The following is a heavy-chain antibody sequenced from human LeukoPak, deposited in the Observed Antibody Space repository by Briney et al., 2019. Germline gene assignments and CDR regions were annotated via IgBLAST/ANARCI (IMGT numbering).Heavy chain of an antibody. Sequence: GGSLRLSCTVSGFTVSSNSMSWVRQAPGKGLEWVSFIYSDNTHYSDSVKGRFTISRDNSKNTLYLQMNSLRAEDTAVYYCARNPYSASWFDHWGQGTLVTVSS. J-gene: IGHJ5*02. CDR3: ARNPYSASWFDH. V-gene: IGHV3-53*01. CDR1: GFTVSSNS. CDR2: IYSDNT. D-gene: IGHD5-12*01.